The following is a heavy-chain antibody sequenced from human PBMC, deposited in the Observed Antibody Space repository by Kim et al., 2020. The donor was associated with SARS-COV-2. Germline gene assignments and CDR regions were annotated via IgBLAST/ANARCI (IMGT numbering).Heavy chain of an antibody. D-gene: IGHD1-26*01. CDR3: ARESAISGATLDY. Sequence: YSTSLKTRLTISKDTPKTQVVLTMTNMDPVDTATYYCARESAISGATLDYWGQGTLVTVSS. V-gene: IGHV2-70*01. J-gene: IGHJ4*02.